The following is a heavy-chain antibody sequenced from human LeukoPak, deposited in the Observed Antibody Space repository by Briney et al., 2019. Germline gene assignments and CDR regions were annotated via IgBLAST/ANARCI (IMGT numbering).Heavy chain of an antibody. CDR1: GYTFTGYF. Sequence: ASVRVSCKASGYTFTGYFMHWVRQAPGQGLEWMGWINPNSGGTNYAQKFQDRVTMTRDTSISTAYMELSRLRSDDTAVYYCARDLVMVTSYYDSSGYSWGQGTLVTVSS. D-gene: IGHD3-22*01. J-gene: IGHJ5*02. CDR3: ARDLVMVTSYYDSSGYS. V-gene: IGHV1-2*02. CDR2: INPNSGGT.